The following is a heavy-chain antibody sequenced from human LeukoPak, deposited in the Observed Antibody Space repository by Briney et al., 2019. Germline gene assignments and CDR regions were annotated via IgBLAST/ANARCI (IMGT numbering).Heavy chain of an antibody. CDR1: GYIFTSYS. CDR3: AREEGAPIAAANI. V-gene: IGHV1-18*01. D-gene: IGHD6-13*01. Sequence: ASVKVSCKASGYIFTSYSISWVRQAPGQGLEGMGWISAYSGDTNYVQKFQGRVTMTTDTSTSTAYMELKSLRSDDTAVYYCAREEGAPIAAANIWGLGTKVTVSS. CDR2: ISAYSGDT. J-gene: IGHJ3*02.